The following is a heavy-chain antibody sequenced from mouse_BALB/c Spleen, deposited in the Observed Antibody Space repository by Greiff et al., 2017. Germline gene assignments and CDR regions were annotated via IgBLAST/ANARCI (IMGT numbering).Heavy chain of an antibody. CDR1: GFTFSSFG. Sequence: EVKLMESGGGLVQPGGSRKLSCAASGFTFSSFGMHWVRQAPEKGLEWVAYISSGSSTIYYADTVKGRFTISRDNPKNTLFLQMTSLRSEDTAMYYCARSAYDYDEAWFAYWGQGTLVTVSA. CDR3: ARSAYDYDEAWFAY. V-gene: IGHV5-17*02. CDR2: ISSGSSTI. D-gene: IGHD2-4*01. J-gene: IGHJ3*01.